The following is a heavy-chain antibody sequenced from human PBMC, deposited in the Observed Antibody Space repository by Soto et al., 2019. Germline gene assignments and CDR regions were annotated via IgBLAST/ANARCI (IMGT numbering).Heavy chain of an antibody. D-gene: IGHD6-19*01. CDR2: IWYDGSNT. CDR1: GFTFSSYG. CDR3: SRDPPEWLGHFDD. V-gene: IGHV3-33*01. Sequence: QVTLVESGGGVVQPGRSLRLSCAASGFTFSSYGMHWVRQAPGKGLGWVAVIWYDGSNTYYADFVKGRFTNSRANSQNPLYRQMNGPRAEDTAVCYCSRDPPEWLGHFDDWGQGTLVTVSS. J-gene: IGHJ4*02.